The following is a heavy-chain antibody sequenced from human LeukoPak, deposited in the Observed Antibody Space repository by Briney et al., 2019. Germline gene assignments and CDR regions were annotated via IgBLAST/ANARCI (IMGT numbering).Heavy chain of an antibody. CDR2: IRYDGSEG. Sequence: PGGSLRLSCAASGFTISTYGMHWVRQAPGKGLDWVAFIRYDGSEGYYADSVKDRLTVSRDNSKNTLYLQMNSLRVEDTAVYYCAKVGYGWYEVDYWGQGTLVTVSS. V-gene: IGHV3-30*02. CDR1: GFTISTYG. D-gene: IGHD6-19*01. CDR3: AKVGYGWYEVDY. J-gene: IGHJ4*02.